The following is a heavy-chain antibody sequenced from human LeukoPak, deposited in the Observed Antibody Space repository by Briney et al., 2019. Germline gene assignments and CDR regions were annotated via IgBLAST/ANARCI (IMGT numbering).Heavy chain of an antibody. V-gene: IGHV4-59*01. J-gene: IGHJ6*03. CDR3: ARNGETQYYYYMDV. CDR1: GGSFSSYY. CDR2: IYYSGST. Sequence: KPSETLSLTCTVSGGSFSSYYWSWVRQPPGKGLEWIGYIYYSGSTNYNPSLKSRVTISVDTSKNQFSLKLSSVTAADTAVYYCARNGETQYYYYMDVWGKGTTVTVSS.